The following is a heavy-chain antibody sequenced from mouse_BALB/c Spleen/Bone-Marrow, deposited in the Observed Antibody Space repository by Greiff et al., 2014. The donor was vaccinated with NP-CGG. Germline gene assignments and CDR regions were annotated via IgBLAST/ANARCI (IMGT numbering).Heavy chain of an antibody. CDR2: IDPANGNT. CDR3: GRGFTDFDY. J-gene: IGHJ2*01. CDR1: GFNIKDTY. Sequence: EVKLMESGAEFVKPGASVKLSCTASGFNIKDTYMDWVKQRPEQGLEWIGRIDPANGNTKYDPKFQGKATITADTSSNTAYLQLSSLTSEDTAVCYCGRGFTDFDYWGQGTTLTVSS. V-gene: IGHV14-3*02.